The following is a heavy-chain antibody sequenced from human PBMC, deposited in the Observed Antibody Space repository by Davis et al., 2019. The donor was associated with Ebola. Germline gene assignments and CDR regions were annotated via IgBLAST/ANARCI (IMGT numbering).Heavy chain of an antibody. CDR1: GFTFSSYD. CDR3: AKSGLSFGVVKYHYGMDV. CDR2: IGTAGDT. J-gene: IGHJ6*04. Sequence: GESLKISCAASGFTFSSYDMHWVRQATGKGLEWVSAIGTAGDTYYPGSVKGRFTISRENAKNSLYLQMNSLRAGDTAVYYCAKSGLSFGVVKYHYGMDVWGKGTTVTVSS. D-gene: IGHD3-3*01. V-gene: IGHV3-13*01.